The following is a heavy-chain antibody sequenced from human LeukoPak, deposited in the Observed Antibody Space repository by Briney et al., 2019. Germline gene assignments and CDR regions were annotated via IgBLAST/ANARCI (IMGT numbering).Heavy chain of an antibody. V-gene: IGHV3-53*01. Sequence: GGSLRLSCAASGFTVSSNYMSWVRQAPGKGLEWVSAIYSGGSTYYADSVKGRFTISRDNSKNTLYLQMNSLRAEDTAVYYCARDLGFDYYYGMDVWGQGTTVTVSS. CDR3: ARDLGFDYYYGMDV. D-gene: IGHD3-10*01. CDR1: GFTVSSNY. CDR2: IYSGGST. J-gene: IGHJ6*02.